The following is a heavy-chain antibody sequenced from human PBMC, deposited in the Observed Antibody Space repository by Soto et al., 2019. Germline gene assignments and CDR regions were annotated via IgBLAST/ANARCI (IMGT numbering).Heavy chain of an antibody. D-gene: IGHD3-22*01. CDR2: INHNSGDT. CDR1: GYTFTGYY. J-gene: IGHJ3*02. CDR3: ARGFYYDSGYWAAFDI. V-gene: IGHV1-2*02. Sequence: ASVKVSGKASGYTFTGYYMHWVRQAPGQGLEWMGWINHNSGDTNYAQKFQGRVIMTRDTSISTAYMELSGLRSDDTAVYYCARGFYYDSGYWAAFDIWGQGTMVTVSS.